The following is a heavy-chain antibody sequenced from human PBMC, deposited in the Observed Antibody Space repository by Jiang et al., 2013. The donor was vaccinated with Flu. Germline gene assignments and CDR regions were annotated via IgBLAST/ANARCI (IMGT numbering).Heavy chain of an antibody. J-gene: IGHJ5*02. D-gene: IGHD3-9*01. CDR3: ARSGSNDILGNWFDP. CDR1: GYSISSGYY. Sequence: GSGLVKPSETLSLTCAVSGYSISSGYYWGWIRQPPGKGLEWIGSIYNSGGTDYNASLKSRVTISVDTSKNHFSLKLSSVTAADTAVYYCARSGSNDILGNWFDPGAREPWSPSPQ. V-gene: IGHV4-38-2*01. CDR2: IYNSGGT.